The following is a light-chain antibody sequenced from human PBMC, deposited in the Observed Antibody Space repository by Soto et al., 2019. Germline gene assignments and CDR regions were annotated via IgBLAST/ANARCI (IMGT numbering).Light chain of an antibody. CDR3: QQYNSYPLT. CDR1: QSISSW. Sequence: DIQMTQSPSTLSASAGDRVTITCRASQSISSWLAWYQQKPGKAPKLLIYKASSLESGVPSRFSGSGSGTEFTLTIISLQPDDFATYYCQQYNSYPLTFGGGTKVDIK. V-gene: IGKV1-5*03. J-gene: IGKJ4*01. CDR2: KAS.